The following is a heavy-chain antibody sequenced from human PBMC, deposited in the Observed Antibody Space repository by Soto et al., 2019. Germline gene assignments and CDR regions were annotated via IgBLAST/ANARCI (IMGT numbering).Heavy chain of an antibody. CDR1: EFTFTDYW. V-gene: IGHV3-74*01. J-gene: IGHJ4*02. CDR3: AIGIRGSYGFDF. Sequence: EVQLVDSGGGLVQPGGSLSFSCAASEFTFTDYWIHWVRQVPGTGLVWVSRINGYGSSTNYADSVRGRFTISSDNAKKTVNLPMNRLRAEATAVFYCAIGIRGSYGFDFWGQGTLVTVSS. CDR2: INGYGSST. D-gene: IGHD6-6*01.